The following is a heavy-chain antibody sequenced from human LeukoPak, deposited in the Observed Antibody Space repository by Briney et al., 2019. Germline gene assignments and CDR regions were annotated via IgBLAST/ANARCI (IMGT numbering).Heavy chain of an antibody. D-gene: IGHD3-9*01. CDR1: GFTFSNYA. V-gene: IGHV3-23*01. J-gene: IGHJ4*02. CDR3: AKVFFRDLNYDILGYYFDY. CDR2: ISGTGGSA. Sequence: PPGGSLRLSCSASGFTFSNYAMSWVRQAPGKGLEWVSTISGTGGSAKYADSVKGRFTFSRDNSKDTLYLQMNGLRAEDTAVYYCAKVFFRDLNYDILGYYFDYWGQGTLVTVSS.